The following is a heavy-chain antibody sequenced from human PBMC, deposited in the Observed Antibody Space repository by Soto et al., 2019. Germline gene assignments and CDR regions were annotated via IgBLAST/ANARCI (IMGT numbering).Heavy chain of an antibody. D-gene: IGHD1-26*01. CDR3: AKDVGARPYGMDV. Sequence: PGGSLRLSCAASGFTFSSYGMHWVRQAPGKGLEWVAVISYDGSNKYYADSVKGRFTISRDNSKNTLYLQMNSLRAEDTAVYYCAKDVGARPYGMDVWGQGTTVTVSS. J-gene: IGHJ6*02. CDR1: GFTFSSYG. CDR2: ISYDGSNK. V-gene: IGHV3-30*18.